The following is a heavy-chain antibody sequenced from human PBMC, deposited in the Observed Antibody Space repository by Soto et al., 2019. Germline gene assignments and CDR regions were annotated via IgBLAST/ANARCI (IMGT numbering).Heavy chain of an antibody. CDR1: GGSISPYY. V-gene: IGHV4-59*01. CDR3: ARVGIVARRSQQIDV. CDR2: IYYSGST. D-gene: IGHD6-6*01. Sequence: SETLSLTCTVSGGSISPYYWSWIRQPPGKGLEWIGYIYYSGSTNYNPSLKSRVTISVDTSKNQFSLKLSSVTAADTAVYYCARVGIVARRSQQIDVWGQGTRVTVSS. J-gene: IGHJ4*02.